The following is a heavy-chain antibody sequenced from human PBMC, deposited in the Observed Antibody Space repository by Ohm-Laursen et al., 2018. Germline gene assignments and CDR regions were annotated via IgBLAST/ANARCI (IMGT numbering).Heavy chain of an antibody. Sequence: GTLSLTCIVSGGSISSYYWSWIRQPPGKGLEWIGYIYYSGSTNYNPSLKSRVTISVDTSKNQFSLKLNSVTAADTAVYYCARQGRRDAFDIRGQGTMVTVSS. J-gene: IGHJ3*02. CDR2: IYYSGST. CDR3: ARQGRRDAFDI. V-gene: IGHV4-59*08. CDR1: GGSISSYY.